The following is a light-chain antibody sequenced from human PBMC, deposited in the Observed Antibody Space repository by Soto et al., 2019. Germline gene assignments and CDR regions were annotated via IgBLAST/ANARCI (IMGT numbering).Light chain of an antibody. J-gene: IGLJ1*01. V-gene: IGLV2-14*01. Sequence: QSALTQPASVSGSPGQSITISCTGTSSDVGGYNYVSWYQQHPGKAPKLMIYEVSNRPSGVSNRFSGSKSGNTASLTISGLQAEDEADYYCSSYNSSSSSYVFGTGTKLTVL. CDR1: SSDVGGYNY. CDR3: SSYNSSSSSYV. CDR2: EVS.